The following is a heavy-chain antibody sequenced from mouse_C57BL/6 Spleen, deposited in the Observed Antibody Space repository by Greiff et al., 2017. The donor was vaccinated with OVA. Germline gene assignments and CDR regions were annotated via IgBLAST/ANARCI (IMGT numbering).Heavy chain of an antibody. J-gene: IGHJ4*01. CDR1: GFTFSSYA. CDR2: ISDGGSYT. CDR3: ARERVVAIDY. V-gene: IGHV5-4*01. Sequence: EVKVVESGGGLVKPGGSLKLSCAASGFTFSSYAMSWVRQTPEKRLEWVATISDGGSYTYYPDNVKGRFTISRDNAKNNLYLQMSHLKSEDTAMYYCARERVVAIDYWGQGTSVTVSS. D-gene: IGHD1-1*01.